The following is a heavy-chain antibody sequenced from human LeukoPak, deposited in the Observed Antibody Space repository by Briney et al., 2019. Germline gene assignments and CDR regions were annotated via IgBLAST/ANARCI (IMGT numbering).Heavy chain of an antibody. V-gene: IGHV3-30-3*01. CDR3: ARAKVSGWYWWDY. Sequence: GGSLRLSCAASGFTFSSYAMHWVRQAPGKGLEWVAVISYDGSNKYYADSVKGRFTISRDNSKNTLYLQMNSLRAEDTAVYYCARAKVSGWYWWDYWGQGTLVTVSS. CDR1: GFTFSSYA. J-gene: IGHJ4*02. D-gene: IGHD6-19*01. CDR2: ISYDGSNK.